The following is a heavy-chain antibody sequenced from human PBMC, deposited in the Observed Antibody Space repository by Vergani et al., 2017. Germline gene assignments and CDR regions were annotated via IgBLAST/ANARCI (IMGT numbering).Heavy chain of an antibody. CDR3: ANTRFLEWSTFDY. CDR1: GFTFSSYG. CDR2: ISYDGSNK. Sequence: QVQLVESGGGVVQPGRSLRLSCAASGFTFSSYGMHWVRQAPGKGLEWVAVISYDGSNKYYADSVKGRFTISRDNSKNTLYLQMNSLRAEDTAVYYCANTRFLEWSTFDYWGQGTLVTVYS. J-gene: IGHJ4*02. V-gene: IGHV3-30*18. D-gene: IGHD3-3*01.